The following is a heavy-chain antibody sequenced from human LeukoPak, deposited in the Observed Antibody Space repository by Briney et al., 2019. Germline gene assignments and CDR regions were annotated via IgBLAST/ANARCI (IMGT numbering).Heavy chain of an antibody. V-gene: IGHV3-30-3*01. Sequence: PGRSLRLSCAASGFTFSSYAMHWVRQAPGKGLEWVAVISYDGDNEYYADSVKGRFTISRDNSKNTLHLQMNSLRAEDTAVYYCARDWARYCGGDCYSSSDYWGQGTLVTVSS. CDR3: ARDWARYCGGDCYSSSDY. CDR1: GFTFSSYA. D-gene: IGHD2-21*02. J-gene: IGHJ4*02. CDR2: ISYDGDNE.